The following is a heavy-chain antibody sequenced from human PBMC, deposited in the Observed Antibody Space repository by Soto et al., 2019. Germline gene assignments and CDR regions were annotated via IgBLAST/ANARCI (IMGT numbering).Heavy chain of an antibody. CDR2: ISAYNGNT. Sequence: ASVNGSLKSSGYTFTSYSISWVRQAPGQGLECMGWISAYNGNTNYAQKLQGRVTMTTDTSTSTAYMELRSLRSDDTAVYYCARDVSDYVWGSYRYTWWFDPWGQGTLVTVSS. CDR1: GYTFTSYS. J-gene: IGHJ5*02. CDR3: ARDVSDYVWGSYRYTWWFDP. D-gene: IGHD3-16*02. V-gene: IGHV1-18*04.